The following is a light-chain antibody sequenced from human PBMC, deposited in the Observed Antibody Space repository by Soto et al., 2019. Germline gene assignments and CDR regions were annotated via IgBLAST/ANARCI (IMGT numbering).Light chain of an antibody. CDR1: SSDVGSYDL. CDR3: CSYAGSNTYV. CDR2: EGT. Sequence: QSVLTQPASVSGSPGQSITISCTGTSSDVGSYDLVSWYQQHPSKPPKLMIYEGTKRPSGISNRFSGSKSGNTASLTISGLQAEDETDYYCCSYAGSNTYVFGTGTKLTVL. V-gene: IGLV2-23*01. J-gene: IGLJ1*01.